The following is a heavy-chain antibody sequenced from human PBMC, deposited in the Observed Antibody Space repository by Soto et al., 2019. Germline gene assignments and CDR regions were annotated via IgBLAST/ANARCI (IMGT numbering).Heavy chain of an antibody. CDR1: GGSISSYY. D-gene: IGHD4-17*01. CDR2: IYYSGST. J-gene: IGHJ4*02. Sequence: QVQLQESGPGLVKPSETLSLTCTVSGGSISSYYWSWIRQPPGKGLEWLGYIYYSGSTNYNPSIKSRVTISVDTSKNQSSLKLSSVTAADTAVYYCARRTPAYQTTVTTYYFDYWGQGTLVTVSS. CDR3: ARRTPAYQTTVTTYYFDY. V-gene: IGHV4-59*08.